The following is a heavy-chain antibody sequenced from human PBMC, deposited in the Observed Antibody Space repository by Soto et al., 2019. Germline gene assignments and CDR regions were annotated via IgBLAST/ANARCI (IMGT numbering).Heavy chain of an antibody. CDR3: AREGNLGRWIQPIDS. Sequence: TSETLSLTCTVSGEYISSYSWSWIRQPPGKGLEWIGNIHYNGNTKYSPSLKSRVTMSVDTSKNHFSLKLISVTTADTAVYFCAREGNLGRWIQPIDSWGQGTLVTVSS. D-gene: IGHD2-2*03. V-gene: IGHV4-59*01. CDR2: IHYNGNT. J-gene: IGHJ4*02. CDR1: GEYISSYS.